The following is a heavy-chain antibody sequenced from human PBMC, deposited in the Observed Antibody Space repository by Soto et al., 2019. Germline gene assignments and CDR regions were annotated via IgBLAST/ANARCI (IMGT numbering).Heavy chain of an antibody. CDR2: MFDNGGT. J-gene: IGHJ1*01. CDR3: ARARGTYSNGDAQYFQL. D-gene: IGHD6-19*01. CDR1: GGSISTYY. Sequence: SETLSLTCTVSGGSISTYYWSWIRQPPGKGLEWIGYMFDNGGTNYNPSLKSRVSISVDMSKNQLSLRLSSVTTADTAVYYCARARGTYSNGDAQYFQLWGQGTLVTVSS. V-gene: IGHV4-59*01.